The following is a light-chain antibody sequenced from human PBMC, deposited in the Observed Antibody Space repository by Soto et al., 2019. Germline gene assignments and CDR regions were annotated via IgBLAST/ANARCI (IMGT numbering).Light chain of an antibody. Sequence: QPVLTQSPSASVSLGASVKLTCTLSSGHSSYAIAWHQQQPEKGPRYLMKLNSDGSHSKGDGIPDRFSGSSSGAERYLTISSLQSEDEADYYCQTWGTGPWVFGGGTKLTVL. CDR3: QTWGTGPWV. J-gene: IGLJ3*02. CDR2: LNSDGSH. CDR1: SGHSSYA. V-gene: IGLV4-69*01.